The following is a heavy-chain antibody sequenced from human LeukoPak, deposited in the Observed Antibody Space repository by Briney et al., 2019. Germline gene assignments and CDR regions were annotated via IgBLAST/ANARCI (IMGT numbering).Heavy chain of an antibody. J-gene: IGHJ4*02. CDR3: AKDLIPHEYRGSSTLDY. V-gene: IGHV3-23*01. Sequence: GGSLRLSCAASGFTFSNYAMSWVRQAPGKGLEWVSLISGSGGSTYYADSVKGRFTISRDNSKNTLYLQMNSLRAEDTAVYYCAKDLIPHEYRGSSTLDYWGQGTLVTVSS. D-gene: IGHD1-26*01. CDR2: ISGSGGST. CDR1: GFTFSNYA.